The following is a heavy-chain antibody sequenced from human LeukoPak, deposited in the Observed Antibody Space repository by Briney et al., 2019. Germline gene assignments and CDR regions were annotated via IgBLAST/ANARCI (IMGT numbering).Heavy chain of an antibody. D-gene: IGHD4-17*01. CDR2: ISSSSSYI. CDR3: AREMDYGESY. J-gene: IGHJ4*02. V-gene: IGHV3-21*01. CDR1: GFTFSSYS. Sequence: GGSLRLSCAASGFTFSSYSMNWVRQAPGRGLEWVSSISSSSSYIYYADSVKGRFTISRDNAKNSLYLQMYSLRAEDTAVYYCAREMDYGESYWGQGTLVTVSS.